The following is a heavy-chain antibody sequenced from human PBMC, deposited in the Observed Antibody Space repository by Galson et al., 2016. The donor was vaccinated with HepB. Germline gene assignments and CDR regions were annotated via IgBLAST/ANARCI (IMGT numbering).Heavy chain of an antibody. CDR1: GFTFSIYE. V-gene: IGHV3-48*03. Sequence: SLRLSCAASGFTFSIYEMDWVRQAPGKGLEWVSYINGGGTTVYYAESVKGRFTISSVNTKHSLFLQMNSPRAEDTAVYYCARDGRLTSGLDYWGQGALVTVSS. CDR3: ARDGRLTSGLDY. D-gene: IGHD6-19*01. CDR2: INGGGTTV. J-gene: IGHJ4*02.